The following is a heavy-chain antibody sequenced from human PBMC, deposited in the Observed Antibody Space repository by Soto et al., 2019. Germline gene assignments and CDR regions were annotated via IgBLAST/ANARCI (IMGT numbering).Heavy chain of an antibody. D-gene: IGHD5-12*01. Sequence: QVQLVQSGAEVKKPGSSVKVSCKASGGTFSSYTISWVRQAPGQGLEWMGRIIPILGIANYAQKFQGRVTITADKSTSTAYMELRSLRYEDTAVYYCARAAPSGYLNFWGQGTLVTVSS. V-gene: IGHV1-69*02. CDR2: IIPILGIA. CDR1: GGTFSSYT. CDR3: ARAAPSGYLNF. J-gene: IGHJ4*02.